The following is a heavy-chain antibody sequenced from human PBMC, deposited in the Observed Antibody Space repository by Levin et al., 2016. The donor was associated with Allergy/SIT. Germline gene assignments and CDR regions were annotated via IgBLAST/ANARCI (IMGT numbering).Heavy chain of an antibody. J-gene: IGHJ6*03. Sequence: RQAPGKGLEWLGYIYYIGNTNYNPSLKSRVTISIDISKNQFSLRLSSVTAADTAVYYCASHLGYRFYCMDVWGKGTTVTVSS. CDR3: ASHLGYRFYCMDV. CDR2: IYYIGNT. D-gene: IGHD5-12*01. V-gene: IGHV4-61*07.